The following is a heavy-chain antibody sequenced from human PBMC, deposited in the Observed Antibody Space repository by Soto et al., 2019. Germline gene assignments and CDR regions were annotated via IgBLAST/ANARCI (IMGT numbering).Heavy chain of an antibody. CDR2: ISAYNGNT. CDR1: GYTFTSYG. J-gene: IGHJ5*02. D-gene: IGHD2-2*01. CDR3: ARDGGYCSSTRCYLNWFDP. V-gene: IGHV1-18*04. Sequence: ASVKVSCKASGYTFTSYGISWVRQAPGQGLEWMGWISAYNGNTNYAQKLQGRVTMTTDTSTSTAYMELRSLRSDDTAVYYCARDGGYCSSTRCYLNWFDPWGQGTLVTVSS.